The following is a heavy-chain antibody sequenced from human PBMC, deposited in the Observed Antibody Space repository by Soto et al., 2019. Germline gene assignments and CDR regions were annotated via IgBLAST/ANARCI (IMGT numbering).Heavy chain of an antibody. V-gene: IGHV3-23*01. D-gene: IGHD4-17*01. J-gene: IGHJ4*02. CDR3: AKLSYGDYVEFDY. Sequence: LRLSCAASGFTFSSYAMSWVRQAPGKGLEWVSAISGSGGSTYYADSVKGRFTISRDNSKNTLYLQMNSLRAEDTAVYYCAKLSYGDYVEFDYWGQGTLVTVSS. CDR1: GFTFSSYA. CDR2: ISGSGGST.